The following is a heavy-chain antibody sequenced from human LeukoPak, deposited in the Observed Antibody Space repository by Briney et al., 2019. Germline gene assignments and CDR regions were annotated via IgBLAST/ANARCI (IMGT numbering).Heavy chain of an antibody. V-gene: IGHV1-18*01. Sequence: ASVKLSCKASGYTFTSYGISWVRQAPGKGLEWMGCISADDGNTYYAQNLQGRVTMTTDTSTSTAYMELRSLRSDDTAVYYCAKDHLPYYCDSSGYQGFDPWGQGTLVTVSS. CDR1: GYTFTSYG. CDR3: AKDHLPYYCDSSGYQGFDP. J-gene: IGHJ5*02. D-gene: IGHD3-22*01. CDR2: ISADDGNT.